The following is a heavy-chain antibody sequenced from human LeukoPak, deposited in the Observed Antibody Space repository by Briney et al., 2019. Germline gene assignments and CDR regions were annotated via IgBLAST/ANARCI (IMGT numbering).Heavy chain of an antibody. V-gene: IGHV3-23*01. Sequence: GGSLRLSCAASGFTFSSYAMSWVRQAPGKGLEWVSAISGSGGSTYYADSVKGRFTISRDNSKNTLYLQMNSLRAEDTAVYYCAKGGYSSSWWDYYYYGMDVWGQGTTVTVSS. J-gene: IGHJ6*02. CDR3: AKGGYSSSWWDYYYYGMDV. CDR2: ISGSGGST. D-gene: IGHD6-13*01. CDR1: GFTFSSYA.